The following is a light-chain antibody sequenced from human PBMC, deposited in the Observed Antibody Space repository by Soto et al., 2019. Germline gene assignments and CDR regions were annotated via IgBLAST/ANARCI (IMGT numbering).Light chain of an antibody. Sequence: EIVLTQSPGTLSLSPGERATLSCRASQSVSSGFLAWYQQKPGQAPRLLISSASNRATGIPARFSGSGSGTDFTLTISSLEPEDFAVYYCQQRSNWPRFTFGQGTKVEIK. CDR3: QQRSNWPRFT. J-gene: IGKJ2*01. CDR1: QSVSSGF. CDR2: SAS. V-gene: IGKV3-11*01.